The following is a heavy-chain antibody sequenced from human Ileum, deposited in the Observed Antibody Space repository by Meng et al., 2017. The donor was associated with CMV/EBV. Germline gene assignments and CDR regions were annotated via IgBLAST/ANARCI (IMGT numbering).Heavy chain of an antibody. Sequence: GESLKISCAVSGITLSRHGLHWVRQAPGGGLEWVAFSRYDGAEKYYADSVRGRFTISRDNLKKMVFLQMNSLRPEDTAVYYCAKAGGIMMTSGGVVDPPAALDIWGQGTLVTVSS. CDR3: AKAGGIMMTSGGVVDPPAALDI. CDR2: SRYDGAEK. CDR1: GITLSRHG. V-gene: IGHV3-30*02. D-gene: IGHD3-16*02. J-gene: IGHJ3*02.